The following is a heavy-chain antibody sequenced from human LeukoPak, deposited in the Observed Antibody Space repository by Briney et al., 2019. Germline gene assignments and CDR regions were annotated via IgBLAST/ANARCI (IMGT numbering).Heavy chain of an antibody. J-gene: IGHJ5*02. V-gene: IGHV4-30-4*08. Sequence: SQTLSLTCTVSGGSISSGDYYWSWIRQPPGKGLEWIGYIYYSGSTYYNPSLKSRVTISVDTSKNQFSLKLSSVTAADTAVYDCARVFPHYYDSRINWFDPWGQGTLVTVSS. CDR3: ARVFPHYYDSRINWFDP. D-gene: IGHD3-22*01. CDR2: IYYSGST. CDR1: GGSISSGDYY.